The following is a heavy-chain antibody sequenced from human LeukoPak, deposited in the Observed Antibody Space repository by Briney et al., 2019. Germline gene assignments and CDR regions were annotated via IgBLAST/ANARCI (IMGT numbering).Heavy chain of an antibody. CDR2: IYTSGST. J-gene: IGHJ3*02. CDR3: ARRKVVTAIVDAFDI. CDR1: GGSISSYY. D-gene: IGHD2-21*02. V-gene: IGHV4-4*07. Sequence: PSQTLSLTCTVSGGSISSYYWSWIRQPAGKGLEWIGRIYTSGSTNYNPSLKSRVTMSADTSKNQFSLKLSSVTAADTAVYYCARRKVVTAIVDAFDIWGQGTMVTVSS.